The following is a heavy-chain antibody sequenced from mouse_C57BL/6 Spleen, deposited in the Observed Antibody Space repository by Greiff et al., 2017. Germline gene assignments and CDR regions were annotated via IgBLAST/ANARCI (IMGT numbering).Heavy chain of an antibody. V-gene: IGHV1-52*01. D-gene: IGHD2-4*01. J-gene: IGHJ1*03. CDR1: GYPFTSYW. CDR2: IDPSDSET. Sequence: QVQLQQPGAELVRPGSSVKLSCKASGYPFTSYWMHWVKQRPIQGLEWIGNIDPSDSETHYNQKFKDKATLTVDKSSSTAYMQLSSLTSEASAVYYCARSYDYDAAYWYFDGWGTGTTVTVSS. CDR3: ARSYDYDAAYWYFDG.